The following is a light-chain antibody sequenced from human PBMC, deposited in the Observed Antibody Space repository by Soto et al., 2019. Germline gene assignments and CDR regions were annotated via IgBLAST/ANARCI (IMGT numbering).Light chain of an antibody. Sequence: QSALTQPASVSGSPGQSITISCTGTSSDVGGYNYISWYQQHPGKAPKLMIYEVSNRPSGVSNRFSGSNSGNTASLTISGLQAEDEADYSCSSYTSSSTLAIFGGGTQLTVL. J-gene: IGLJ2*01. CDR3: SSYTSSSTLAI. CDR2: EVS. V-gene: IGLV2-14*01. CDR1: SSDVGGYNY.